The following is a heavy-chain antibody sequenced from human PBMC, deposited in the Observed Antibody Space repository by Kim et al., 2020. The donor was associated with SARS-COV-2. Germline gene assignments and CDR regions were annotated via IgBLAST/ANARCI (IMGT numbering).Heavy chain of an antibody. Sequence: GGSLRLSCAASGFTFSSYGMHWVRQAPGKGLEWVAVISYDGSNKYYADSVKGRFTISRDNSKNTLYLQMNSLRAEDTAVYYCARDVGDCSGGSCYGEDYWGQGTLVTVSS. CDR1: GFTFSSYG. D-gene: IGHD2-15*01. V-gene: IGHV3-33*05. CDR2: ISYDGSNK. J-gene: IGHJ4*02. CDR3: ARDVGDCSGGSCYGEDY.